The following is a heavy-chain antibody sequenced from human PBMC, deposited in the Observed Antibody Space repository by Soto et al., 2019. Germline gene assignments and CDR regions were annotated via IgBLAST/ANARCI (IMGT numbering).Heavy chain of an antibody. CDR3: AREDPGVANNFYYFGMDV. CDR2: ISAYNGNT. CDR1: GYTFTSCG. V-gene: IGHV1-18*04. Sequence: GASVKVSCKASGYTFTSCGISWVRQAPGQGLEWMGWISAYNGNTNYAQKLQGRVTMTTDTSTSTAYMELRSLRSDDTAVYYCAREDPGVANNFYYFGMDVWGQGTTVTVSS. D-gene: IGHD5-12*01. J-gene: IGHJ6*02.